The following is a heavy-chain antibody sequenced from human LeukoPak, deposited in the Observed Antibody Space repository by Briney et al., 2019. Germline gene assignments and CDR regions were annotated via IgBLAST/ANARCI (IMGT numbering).Heavy chain of an antibody. D-gene: IGHD3-16*01. CDR3: AKDVGRGGDS. CDR2: ISSDARIT. V-gene: IGHV3-74*01. CDR1: GFTFSNYW. Sequence: GGSLRLSCAASGFTFSNYWMHWVRQAPGKGPVWVSRISSDARITNYADSVKGRFTISRDNANHILYLQMNSLRAEDTALYYCAKDVGRGGDSWGRGTLVTVSS. J-gene: IGHJ4*02.